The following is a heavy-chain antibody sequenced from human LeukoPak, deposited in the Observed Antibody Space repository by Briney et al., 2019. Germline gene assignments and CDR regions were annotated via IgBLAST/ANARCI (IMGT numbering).Heavy chain of an antibody. D-gene: IGHD2-2*02. CDR2: INPNSGGT. J-gene: IGHJ4*02. CDR1: GYTFTGYY. CDR3: ARDGYCSSTSCYTYFDY. Sequence: ASVKVSCKASGYTFTGYYMHWVRQAPGQGLEWMGWINPNSGGTNYAQKFQGRVTMTRDTSISTAYMELSRLRSDDTAVYCCARDGYCSSTSCYTYFDYWGQGTLVTVSS. V-gene: IGHV1-2*02.